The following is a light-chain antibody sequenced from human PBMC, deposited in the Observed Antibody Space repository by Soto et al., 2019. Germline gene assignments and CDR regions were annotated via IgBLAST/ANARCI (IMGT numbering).Light chain of an antibody. V-gene: IGKV1-27*01. Sequence: DIQMTQSPSSLSASVGDRVTITCRASQGISNYLAWYQQKPGKVPKLLIYAASTLQSGVPSRFSGSGSGTDFTLTISSLQPEDVATYYCQKYNRVRTFGQGTKVDIK. CDR1: QGISNY. CDR2: AAS. J-gene: IGKJ1*01. CDR3: QKYNRVRT.